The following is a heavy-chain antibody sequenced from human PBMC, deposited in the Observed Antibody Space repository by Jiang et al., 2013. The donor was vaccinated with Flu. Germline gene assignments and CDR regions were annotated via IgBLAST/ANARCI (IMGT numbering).Heavy chain of an antibody. CDR3: ARRGQQMNTIWYFDV. Sequence: LLKPSETLSLTCTVSGGSISSSSYYWGWIRQPPGKGLEWIGSIYYSGSTYYNPSLKSRATISVDTSKNQFSLKLSSVTAADTAVYYCARRGQQMNTIWYFDVWGRGTLATVSS. CDR2: IYYSGST. V-gene: IGHV4-39*01. CDR1: GGSISSSSYY. D-gene: IGHD5-24*01. J-gene: IGHJ2*01.